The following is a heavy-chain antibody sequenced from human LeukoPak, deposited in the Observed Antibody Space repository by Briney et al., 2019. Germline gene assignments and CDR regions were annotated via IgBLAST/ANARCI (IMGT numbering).Heavy chain of an antibody. Sequence: PGGSLRLSCAASGVTVNSYFMGWVRQAPGKGLEWGSVISSEGFTYYADSVKGRFTISRDNSKNTLYLQMSSLRAEDTAFYYCARGRGGDWGQGALVTVSS. D-gene: IGHD2-15*01. CDR3: ARGRGGD. CDR2: ISSEGFT. CDR1: GVTVNSYF. J-gene: IGHJ4*02. V-gene: IGHV3-53*01.